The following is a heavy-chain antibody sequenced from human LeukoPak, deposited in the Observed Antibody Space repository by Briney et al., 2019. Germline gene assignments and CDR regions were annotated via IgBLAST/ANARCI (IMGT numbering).Heavy chain of an antibody. D-gene: IGHD2-2*01. CDR1: GYTFTGYY. J-gene: IGHJ4*02. CDR2: SNPNRGGT. CDR3: PRDGGAYQGYPDY. V-gene: IGHV1-2*02. Sequence: ASVKVSCKASGYTFTGYYIHWVRQAPGQGLEWVGWSNPNRGGTNYAQNYQCRVTMTRDTSISTAYMEMSNQRSNDTRVYCVPRDGGAYQGYPDYWGQGTLVTVSS.